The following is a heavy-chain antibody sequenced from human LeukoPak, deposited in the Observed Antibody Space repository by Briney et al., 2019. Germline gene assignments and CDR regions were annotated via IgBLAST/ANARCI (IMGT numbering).Heavy chain of an antibody. V-gene: IGHV3-30-3*01. CDR1: GFTFSSYA. Sequence: GGSLRLSCAASGFTFSSYAMHWVRQAPGKGLEWVAVISYDGSNKYYADSVKGRFTISRDNSKNTLYLQMNSLRAEDTAVYYCAIPGMGYGGYFDYWGQGTLVTVSS. CDR3: AIPGMGYGGYFDY. D-gene: IGHD5-12*01. CDR2: ISYDGSNK. J-gene: IGHJ4*02.